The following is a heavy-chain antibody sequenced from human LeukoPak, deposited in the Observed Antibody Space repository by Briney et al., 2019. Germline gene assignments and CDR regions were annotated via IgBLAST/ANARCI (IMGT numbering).Heavy chain of an antibody. Sequence: GESLKISCKGSGYSFTSYWIGWARQIPGKGLEWMGIIYPDDSDARYSPSFQGQVTISADKSISTAYLQWSSLKASDTAMYYCARPPYSSSSGSDYWGQGTLVTVSS. J-gene: IGHJ4*02. D-gene: IGHD6-6*01. V-gene: IGHV5-51*01. CDR1: GYSFTSYW. CDR3: ARPPYSSSSGSDY. CDR2: IYPDDSDA.